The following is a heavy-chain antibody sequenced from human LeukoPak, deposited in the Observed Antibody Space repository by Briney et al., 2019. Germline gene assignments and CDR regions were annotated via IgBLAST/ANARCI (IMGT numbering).Heavy chain of an antibody. J-gene: IGHJ4*02. CDR1: GYTFIGYF. V-gene: IGHV1-2*02. Sequence: ASVKVSCRASGYTFIGYFMHWVRQAPGQGLEWMGWISPKRGDTNYAQKFKGRVTMTRDTSISAAYMELSSLRFDDTAVYYCSRAADVVLVPPSDDWGQGTLVTVSS. CDR3: SRAADVVLVPPSDD. D-gene: IGHD2-8*02. CDR2: ISPKRGDT.